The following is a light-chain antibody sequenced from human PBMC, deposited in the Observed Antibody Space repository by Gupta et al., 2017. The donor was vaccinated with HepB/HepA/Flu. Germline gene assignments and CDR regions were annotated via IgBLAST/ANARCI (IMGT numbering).Light chain of an antibody. CDR2: LNSDGSH. J-gene: IGLJ2*01. Sequence: QLVLTQSPSAYASLGASVRLTCTLSSGHSDYAIAWHQQQPEQGPRYLMKLNSDGSHSKGDGIPDRVSDSRSAAERNITMSNLQSEDESYYYCQTWGTDMHLFGGGTKVTVL. CDR3: QTWGTDMHL. V-gene: IGLV4-69*01. CDR1: SGHSDYA.